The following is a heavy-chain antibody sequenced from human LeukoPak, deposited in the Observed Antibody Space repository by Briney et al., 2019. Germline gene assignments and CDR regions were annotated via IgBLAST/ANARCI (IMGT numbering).Heavy chain of an antibody. CDR1: GFTFSGSA. V-gene: IGHV3-73*01. J-gene: IGHJ6*03. CDR3: ARGRFLEPQSYYYMDV. D-gene: IGHD3-3*01. CDR2: IRSKANSYAT. Sequence: QPGGSLRLSCAASGFTFSGSAMHWVRQAPGKGLEWVGRIRSKANSYATAYAASVKGRFTISRDDSKNTAYLQMNSLKTEDTAVYYCARGRFLEPQSYYYMDVWGKGTTVTVSS.